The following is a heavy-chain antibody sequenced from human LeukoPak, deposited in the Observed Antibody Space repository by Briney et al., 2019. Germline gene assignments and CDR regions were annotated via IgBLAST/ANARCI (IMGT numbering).Heavy chain of an antibody. V-gene: IGHV1-69*05. D-gene: IGHD3-10*01. CDR3: AASMVRGVIMPRRFDY. CDR1: GCTFTSYV. CDR2: IILSFGTA. Sequence: GPSGKVSCTASGCTFTSYVISWVRQAPGQGLKVRGGIILSFGTANYAKTFQGRVTTTTDESPRTAYMELSSLRSEDTAVYYCAASMVRGVIMPRRFDYWGQGTLVTVSS. J-gene: IGHJ4*02.